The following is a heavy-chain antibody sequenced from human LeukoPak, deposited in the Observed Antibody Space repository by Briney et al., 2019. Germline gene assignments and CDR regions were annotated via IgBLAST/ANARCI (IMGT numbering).Heavy chain of an antibody. Sequence: GESLKISCKGSGYSFTNYWIGWVRQMAGQGLEWIGIIYPGDSDTRYSPSFQGQVTISADKSTSTAYLHWSSLRASDTAMYYCARRDSGFEFFDSWGQGTLVTVSS. CDR3: ARRDSGFEFFDS. CDR2: IYPGDSDT. V-gene: IGHV5-51*01. J-gene: IGHJ4*02. CDR1: GYSFTNYW. D-gene: IGHD6-25*01.